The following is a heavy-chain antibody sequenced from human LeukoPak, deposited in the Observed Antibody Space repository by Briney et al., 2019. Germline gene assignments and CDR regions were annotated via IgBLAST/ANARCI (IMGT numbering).Heavy chain of an antibody. V-gene: IGHV4-4*07. Sequence: SETLSLTCSVSGGSISSYYWSWIRQLAGKGLEWIGRIYTSGTTNYNPSLKSRVTMSVDTSKNQFSLKLSSVTAADTAVYYCARDSRDFDWFFDNWGQGTLVTVSS. J-gene: IGHJ4*02. CDR2: IYTSGTT. CDR3: ARDSRDFDWFFDN. D-gene: IGHD3-9*01. CDR1: GGSISSYY.